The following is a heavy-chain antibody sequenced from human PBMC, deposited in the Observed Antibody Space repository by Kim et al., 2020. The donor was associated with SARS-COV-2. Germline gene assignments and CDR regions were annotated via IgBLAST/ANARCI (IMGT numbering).Heavy chain of an antibody. CDR2: IKPDGSDK. CDR1: GFPFTTYY. J-gene: IGHJ4*02. D-gene: IGHD1-26*01. CDR3: ARGGGSYSSV. V-gene: IGHV3-7*01. Sequence: GGSLRLSCAASGFPFTTYYMTWVRQAPGKGLEWVANIKPDGSDKNYVESVKGRFTISRDNTERSLSLQMNSLRVEDTAVYYCARGGGSYSSVWGRGTLVT.